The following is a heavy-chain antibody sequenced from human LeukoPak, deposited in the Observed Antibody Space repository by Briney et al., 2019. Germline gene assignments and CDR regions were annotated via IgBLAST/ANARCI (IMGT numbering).Heavy chain of an antibody. CDR1: GFTFSASA. CDR3: TCRIYSYGSSVAFDI. CDR2: IRSKANSYAT. D-gene: IGHD5-18*01. V-gene: IGHV3-73*01. J-gene: IGHJ3*02. Sequence: GGSLRLSCAASGFTFSASALHWVRQASGKGLEWVGRIRSKANSYATTYTSSVKGRFNISRDDSENTAFLQMNSLKAEDTAVYYCTCRIYSYGSSVAFDIWGQGTMVTVSS.